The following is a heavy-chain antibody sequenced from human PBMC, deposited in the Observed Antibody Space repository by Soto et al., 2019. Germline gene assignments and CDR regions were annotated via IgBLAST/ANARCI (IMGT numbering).Heavy chain of an antibody. CDR3: ARIFWSGYGIDY. CDR1: GFTFSSYA. J-gene: IGHJ4*02. CDR2: ISYDGSNK. D-gene: IGHD3-3*01. Sequence: QVQLVESGGGVVQPGRSLRLSCAASGFTFSSYAMHWVRQAPGKGLEWVAVISYDGSNKYYADSVKGRFTISRDNSKNTLYLQMNSLRAEDTAVYYCARIFWSGYGIDYWGQGTLVTVSS. V-gene: IGHV3-30-3*01.